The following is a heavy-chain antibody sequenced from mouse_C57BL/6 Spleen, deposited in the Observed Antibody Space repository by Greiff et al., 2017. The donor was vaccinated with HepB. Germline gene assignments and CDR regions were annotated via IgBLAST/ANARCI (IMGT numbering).Heavy chain of an antibody. D-gene: IGHD1-1*01. Sequence: EVQVVESGGGLVQPKGSLKLSCAASGFSFNTYAMNWVRQAPGKGLEWVARIRSKSNNYATYYADSVKDRFTISRDDSESMLYLQMNNLKTEDTAMYYCVRHVPTPRSNYFDYWGQGTTLTVSS. CDR2: IRSKSNNYAT. CDR1: GFSFNTYA. V-gene: IGHV10-1*01. CDR3: VRHVPTPRSNYFDY. J-gene: IGHJ2*01.